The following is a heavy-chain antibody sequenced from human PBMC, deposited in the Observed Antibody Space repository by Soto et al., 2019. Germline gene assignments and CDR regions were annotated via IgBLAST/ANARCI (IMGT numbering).Heavy chain of an antibody. CDR3: AREDMIVVGHFDY. J-gene: IGHJ4*02. Sequence: WGSLRLSCAASGFTFISYAIRLFRQSPCKGLEWVAVISYDGSNKYYADSVKGRFTISRDNSKNTLYLQMNSLRAEDTAVYYCAREDMIVVGHFDYWGQGTLVTVSS. V-gene: IGHV3-30-3*01. CDR2: ISYDGSNK. D-gene: IGHD3-22*01. CDR1: GFTFISYA.